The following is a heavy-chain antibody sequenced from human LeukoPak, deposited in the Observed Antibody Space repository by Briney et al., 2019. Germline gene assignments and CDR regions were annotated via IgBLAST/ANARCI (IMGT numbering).Heavy chain of an antibody. CDR1: GGSISSSSYY. D-gene: IGHD3-22*01. Sequence: PSETLSLTCTVSGGSISSSSYYWSWIRQPPGKGLEWIGEINHSGSTNYNPSLKSRVTISVDTSKNQFSLKLSSVTAADTAVYYCARGVRKSSGYYPGYYFDYWGQGTLVTVSS. V-gene: IGHV4-39*07. CDR3: ARGVRKSSGYYPGYYFDY. J-gene: IGHJ4*02. CDR2: INHSGST.